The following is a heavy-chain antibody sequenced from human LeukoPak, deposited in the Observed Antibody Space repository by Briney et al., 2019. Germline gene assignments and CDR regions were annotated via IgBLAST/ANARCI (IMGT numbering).Heavy chain of an antibody. V-gene: IGHV3-7*01. CDR1: GFMFSSFW. J-gene: IGHJ4*02. CDR2: IKQDGGDN. D-gene: IGHD3-16*01. Sequence: PGGSLRLSCAASGFMFSSFWMSWVRQAPGKGLEWVANIKQDGGDNFYVDSVKGRLTISRDNAKNSLYLQMYSLRAEDTAVYYCARESSYGWVFDYWGQGTLVTVSS. CDR3: ARESSYGWVFDY.